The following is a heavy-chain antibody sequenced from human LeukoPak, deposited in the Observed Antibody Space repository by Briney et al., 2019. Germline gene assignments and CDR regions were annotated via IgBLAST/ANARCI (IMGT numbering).Heavy chain of an antibody. CDR3: ARGGIQVSGIDEFDY. V-gene: IGHV3-13*01. CDR2: IGIRGDT. J-gene: IGHJ4*02. CDR1: GFTVIDYD. Sequence: GSLRLSCAASGFTVIDYDMHWVRQVIGKGLEWVSAIGIRGDTHYSGSVKGRFTISRENAESSLYLQMNSLRAEDTAVYYCARGGIQVSGIDEFDYWGQGTLVTVSS. D-gene: IGHD6-19*01.